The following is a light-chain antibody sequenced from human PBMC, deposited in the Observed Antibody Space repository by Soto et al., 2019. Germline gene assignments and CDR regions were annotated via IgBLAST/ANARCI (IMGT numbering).Light chain of an antibody. J-gene: IGLJ2*01. Sequence: QSALTQPASVSGSPGQSITISCTGTNSDVGAYKFVSWYQHHPGKAPKPMISEVSNRPSGISNRFSGSKSGNTASLTISGLQPEDEADYYCSTYTSGSTPVVLGGGTKLTVL. CDR3: STYTSGSTPVV. CDR2: EVS. V-gene: IGLV2-14*01. CDR1: NSDVGAYKF.